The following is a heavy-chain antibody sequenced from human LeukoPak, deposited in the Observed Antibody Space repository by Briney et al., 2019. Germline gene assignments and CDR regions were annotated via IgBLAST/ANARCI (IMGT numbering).Heavy chain of an antibody. CDR3: ARVRGRGYSYVYGAFDI. V-gene: IGHV1-2*02. Sequence: ASVTVSCTASGCTFTGYYMHWVRQPPAQGLEWMGWINPNSGGTNYAQKFQGRVTMTRDTSISTAYMELSRLRSDDTAVYYCARVRGRGYSYVYGAFDIWGQGTMVTVSS. CDR2: INPNSGGT. D-gene: IGHD5-18*01. CDR1: GCTFTGYY. J-gene: IGHJ3*02.